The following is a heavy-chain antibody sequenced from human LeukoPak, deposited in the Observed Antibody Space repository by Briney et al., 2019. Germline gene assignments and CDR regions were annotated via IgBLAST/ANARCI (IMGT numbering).Heavy chain of an antibody. D-gene: IGHD6-19*01. CDR3: ASWPGGWYGEDS. Sequence: SVKVSCKASGGTFSSYAISWVRQAPGQGLEWMGGIIPIFGTANYAQKFQGRVTITTDESTSTAYMELSSLRSEDTAVYYCASWPGGWYGEDSWGQGTLVTVSS. CDR1: GGTFSSYA. J-gene: IGHJ4*02. CDR2: IIPIFGTA. V-gene: IGHV1-69*05.